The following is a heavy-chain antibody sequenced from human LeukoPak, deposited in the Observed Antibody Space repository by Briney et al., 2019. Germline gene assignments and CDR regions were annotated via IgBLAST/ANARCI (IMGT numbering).Heavy chain of an antibody. CDR1: GYTFTSYD. CDR2: MNPNSGNT. Sequence: GASVKVSCKASGYTFTSYDINWVRQATGQGREWMGWMNPNSGNTGYAQKFQGRVTMTRNTSISTAYMELSSLRSEDTAVYYCARGEDGGYDLYYYYYMDVWGKGTTVTVSS. J-gene: IGHJ6*03. D-gene: IGHD5-12*01. V-gene: IGHV1-8*01. CDR3: ARGEDGGYDLYYYYYMDV.